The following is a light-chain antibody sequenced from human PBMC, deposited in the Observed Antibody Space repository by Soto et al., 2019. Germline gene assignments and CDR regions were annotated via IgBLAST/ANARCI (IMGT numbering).Light chain of an antibody. J-gene: IGLJ2*01. V-gene: IGLV2-14*03. CDR2: DGN. CDR3: SSYTGRTSL. Sequence: QSALTQPASMSGSLGQSITISCTGTNSDIGGYAYVSWYQHHPGKVPKLMIYDGNKRPSGVSDRFSGSKSGNTASLTISGLQAEDEADYYCSSYTGRTSLFGGGTKLTVL. CDR1: NSDIGGYAY.